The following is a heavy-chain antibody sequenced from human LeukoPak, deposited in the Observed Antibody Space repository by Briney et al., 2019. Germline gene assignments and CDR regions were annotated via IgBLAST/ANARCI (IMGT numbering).Heavy chain of an antibody. CDR1: GYSFTSYW. D-gene: IGHD3-22*01. V-gene: IGHV5-51*01. CDR3: ARAYYYDDSWFDP. J-gene: IGHJ5*02. CDR2: IYPGDSGA. Sequence: PGESLKISCKGSGYSFTSYWIGWVRQMPGKGLEWMGIIYPGDSGARYSPSFQGQVTISADKSISTAYLQWSSLKASDTAMYYCARAYYYDDSWFDPWGQGTLVTVSS.